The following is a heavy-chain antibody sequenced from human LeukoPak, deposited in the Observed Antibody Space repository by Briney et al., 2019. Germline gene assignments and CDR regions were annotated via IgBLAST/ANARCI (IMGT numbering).Heavy chain of an antibody. D-gene: IGHD2-8*01. V-gene: IGHV3-48*04. Sequence: PGGSLRLSCAGSGFTFSSHGMIWVRQTPGKGLEWLSYISPGGTTINSADSVKDRFITSRDNGKSSIFLQTNSLRAEDTAVYYCARVRGPTVRTMYFDYWGQGTLVTVSS. CDR3: ARVRGPTVRTMYFDY. CDR2: ISPGGTTI. CDR1: GFTFSSHG. J-gene: IGHJ4*02.